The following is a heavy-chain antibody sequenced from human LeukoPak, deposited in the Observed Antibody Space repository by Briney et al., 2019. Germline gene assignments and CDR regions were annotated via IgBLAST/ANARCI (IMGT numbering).Heavy chain of an antibody. J-gene: IGHJ4*02. CDR1: GGSISSGSYY. D-gene: IGHD6-13*01. CDR2: IYTSGST. V-gene: IGHV4-61*02. CDR3: AREGGSSWQSFDY. Sequence: SQTLSLTCTVSGGSISSGSYYWSWIRQPAGKGLEWIGRIYTSGSTNYNPSLRSRVSMSLDTSKNQFSLKLSSVTAADTAVYYCAREGGSSWQSFDYWGQGTLVTVSS.